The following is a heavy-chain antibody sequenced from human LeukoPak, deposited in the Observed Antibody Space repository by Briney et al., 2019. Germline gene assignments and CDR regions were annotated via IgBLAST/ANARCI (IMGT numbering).Heavy chain of an antibody. Sequence: SETLSLTCTVSGGSISGYYWSWIRQAPGKGLEWIGFIYYSGTTNYNPSLKSRVTISVDTSKNQFSLKLTSVTAADTAVYYCAKKGEWGLEPGGFDPWGQGTLVTVSS. D-gene: IGHD1-1*01. CDR1: GGSISGYY. J-gene: IGHJ5*02. CDR3: AKKGEWGLEPGGFDP. V-gene: IGHV4-59*01. CDR2: IYYSGTT.